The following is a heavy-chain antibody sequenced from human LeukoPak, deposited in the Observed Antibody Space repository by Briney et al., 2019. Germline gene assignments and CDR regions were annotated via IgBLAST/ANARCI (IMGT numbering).Heavy chain of an antibody. D-gene: IGHD3-10*01. V-gene: IGHV3-11*04. Sequence: GGTLRLSCAASGFTFSDYYMSWIRQAPGKGLEWVACISSSGSTLYYADSVKGRFTISRDNAKNSLYLQMNSLRAEDTAVYYCARGVRRLWFGEPTGAFDIWGQGTMVTVSS. CDR3: ARGVRRLWFGEPTGAFDI. CDR2: ISSSGSTL. CDR1: GFTFSDYY. J-gene: IGHJ3*02.